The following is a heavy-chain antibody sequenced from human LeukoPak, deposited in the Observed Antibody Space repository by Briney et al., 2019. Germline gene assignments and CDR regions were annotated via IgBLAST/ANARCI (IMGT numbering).Heavy chain of an antibody. CDR3: AKMKGHPLPKYYMDV. V-gene: IGHV3-23*01. D-gene: IGHD1-26*01. J-gene: IGHJ6*01. CDR1: GFNFRGFA. CDR2: ISGSGDNT. Sequence: GGSLRLSYAASGFNFRGFAMSWVRRTPAKGLAWVSGISGSGDNTLYADSVKGRFTISRDNSKNTIYLEMNSLRAEDTAIYYCAKMKGHPLPKYYMDVWGQGTTVTVSS.